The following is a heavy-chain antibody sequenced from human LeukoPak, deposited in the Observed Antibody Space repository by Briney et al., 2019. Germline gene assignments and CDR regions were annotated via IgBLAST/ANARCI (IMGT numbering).Heavy chain of an antibody. D-gene: IGHD3-3*01. CDR1: GFTFSSYG. CDR2: IWYDGSNK. J-gene: IGHJ3*02. Sequence: GGSLRLSCAASGFTFSSYGMHWVRQAPGKGLEWVAVIWYDGSNKYYADSVKGRFTISRDNSKNTLYLQMNSLRAEDTAVYYCARSYYDFWSGRRDDAFDIWGQGTMVTVSS. CDR3: ARSYYDFWSGRRDDAFDI. V-gene: IGHV3-33*01.